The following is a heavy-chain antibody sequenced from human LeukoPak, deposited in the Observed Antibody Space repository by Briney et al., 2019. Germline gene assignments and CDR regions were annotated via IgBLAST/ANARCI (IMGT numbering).Heavy chain of an antibody. CDR1: GFTFSSYW. Sequence: GGSLRLSCAASGFTFSSYWMSWVRQAPGKGLEWVANIKQDGSEKYYVDSVKGRFTISRDNAKNSLYLQMNSLRAEDTAVYYCARVPTLGYYYDSSGYYLHYYYGMDVWGQGTTVTVSS. D-gene: IGHD3-22*01. J-gene: IGHJ6*02. CDR2: IKQDGSEK. CDR3: ARVPTLGYYYDSSGYYLHYYYGMDV. V-gene: IGHV3-7*01.